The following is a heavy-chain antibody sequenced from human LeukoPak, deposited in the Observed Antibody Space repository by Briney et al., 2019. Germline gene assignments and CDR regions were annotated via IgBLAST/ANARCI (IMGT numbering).Heavy chain of an antibody. CDR3: ARSSYSSSSSV. CDR2: ISGSGDNT. CDR1: GFTFSSFA. D-gene: IGHD6-6*01. Sequence: GGSLRLSCAPSGFTFSSFAMSWVRQAPGKGLEWVSAISGSGDNTYYADSVKGRFTISRDNSKNTLHLQTSSLRAEDTAVYYCARSSYSSSSSVWGQGTMVTVSS. J-gene: IGHJ3*01. V-gene: IGHV3-23*01.